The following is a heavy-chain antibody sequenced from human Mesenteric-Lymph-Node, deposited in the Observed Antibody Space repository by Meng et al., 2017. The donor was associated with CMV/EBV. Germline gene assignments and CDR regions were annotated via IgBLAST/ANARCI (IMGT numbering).Heavy chain of an antibody. CDR2: IIPILGIA. CDR1: GYTLTSYY. J-gene: IGHJ6*02. D-gene: IGHD5-18*01. Sequence: SVKVSCKASGYTLTSYYMHWVRQAPGQGLEWMGRIIPILGIANYAQKFQGRVTITADKSTSTAYMELSSLRSEDTAVYYCARAGYSYGFIGMDVWGQGTTVTVSS. CDR3: ARAGYSYGFIGMDV. V-gene: IGHV1-69*04.